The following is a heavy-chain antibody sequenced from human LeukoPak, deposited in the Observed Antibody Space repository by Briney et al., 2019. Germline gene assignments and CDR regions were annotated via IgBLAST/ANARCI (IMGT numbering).Heavy chain of an antibody. CDR1: GYTFTSYY. CDR2: INPSGGST. D-gene: IGHD1-26*01. CDR3: ARDTSGSYPAYYYYYMDV. Sequence: ASVKVSCKASGYTFTSYYMHWVRQAPGQGLEWMGIINPSGGSTNYAQKFQGRVTITADKSTSTAYMELSRLRSDDTAVYYCARDTSGSYPAYYYYYMDVWGKGTTVTVSS. J-gene: IGHJ6*03. V-gene: IGHV1-46*01.